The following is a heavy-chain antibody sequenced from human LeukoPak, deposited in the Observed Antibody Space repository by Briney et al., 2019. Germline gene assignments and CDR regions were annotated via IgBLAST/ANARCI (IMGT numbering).Heavy chain of an antibody. CDR3: ARSHDLRHDFWSGYTFDY. Sequence: PSETLSLTCTVSGGSISSGGYYWSWIRQHPGKGLEWIVYIYYSGSTYYNPSLKSRVTISVDTSKNQFSLKLSSVTAADTAVYYCARSHDLRHDFWSGYTFDYWGQGTLVTVSS. CDR1: GGSISSGGYY. CDR2: IYYSGST. J-gene: IGHJ4*02. D-gene: IGHD3-3*01. V-gene: IGHV4-31*03.